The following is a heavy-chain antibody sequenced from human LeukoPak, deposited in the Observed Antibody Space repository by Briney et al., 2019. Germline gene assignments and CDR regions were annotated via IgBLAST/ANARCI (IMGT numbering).Heavy chain of an antibody. D-gene: IGHD1-26*01. J-gene: IGHJ3*02. CDR2: IYTSGST. CDR1: GGSISSYY. Sequence: PSETLSLTCTVSGGSISSYYWSWIRQPPGKGLEWIGYIYTSGSTNYSPSLKSRVTISVDTSKNQFSLKLSSVTAADTAVYYCASVGAAFDIWGQGTMVTVPS. CDR3: ASVGAAFDI. V-gene: IGHV4-4*09.